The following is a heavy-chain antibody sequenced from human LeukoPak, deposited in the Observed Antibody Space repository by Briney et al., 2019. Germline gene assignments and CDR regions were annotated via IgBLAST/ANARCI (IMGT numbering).Heavy chain of an antibody. D-gene: IGHD4-23*01. CDR3: GGAVVEATKGGLDH. CDR1: GGSISSYD. V-gene: IGHV4-59*01. Sequence: SETLSLTCTVSGGSISSYDVSWIRQPPGKGLEWMGYIYYSGSTKYNPSLKRRVTISVDTSKNQFSQKLRTLPEAEPAVCFCGGAVVEATKGGLDHWRRGTLVSVRS. J-gene: IGHJ4*02. CDR2: IYYSGST.